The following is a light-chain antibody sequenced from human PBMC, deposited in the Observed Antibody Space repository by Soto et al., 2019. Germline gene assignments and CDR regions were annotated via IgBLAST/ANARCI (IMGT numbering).Light chain of an antibody. Sequence: EIVMTQAPATLSVSPGERATLSCRASQSVRSNLAWYQQKPGQAPRLLIYDASTRASGVPDRFSGSGSGTEFTLTISSLQSEDFALYYCQQFNNWPATFGQGTKLEIK. CDR1: QSVRSN. CDR2: DAS. J-gene: IGKJ2*01. V-gene: IGKV3-15*01. CDR3: QQFNNWPAT.